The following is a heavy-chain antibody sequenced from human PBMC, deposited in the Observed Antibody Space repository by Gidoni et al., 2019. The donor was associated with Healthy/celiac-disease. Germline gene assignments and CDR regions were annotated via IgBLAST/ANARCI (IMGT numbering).Heavy chain of an antibody. V-gene: IGHV3-9*01. D-gene: IGHD2-2*01. J-gene: IGHJ5*02. CDR1: GCNLDDYA. Sequence: EAQLAVSGGGLVQPGRSLRVSCAVSGCNLDDYAMHWVRQAPRKGLEWISVISWNSGSISYADAVQSRFTITGDNAKNSLYLQMNGLGAEDTALYYCAKGASYQLLSGFDPWGQGTLVTVSS. CDR2: ISWNSGSI. CDR3: AKGASYQLLSGFDP.